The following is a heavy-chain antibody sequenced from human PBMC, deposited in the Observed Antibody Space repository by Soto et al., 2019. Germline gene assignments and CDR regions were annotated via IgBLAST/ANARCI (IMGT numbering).Heavy chain of an antibody. J-gene: IGHJ4*02. Sequence: QVQLVESGGGVVQPGGSLTLSCAASGFTFSSYGMHWVRQAPGKGLEWVAVMSYDGNNKYYADSVKGRFTVSRDNSRNTQLLQMDSLSVEDTAVYYCAKGFISGGYCANGICYHFDYWGQGPPVTVSS. V-gene: IGHV3-30*18. CDR3: AKGFISGGYCANGICYHFDY. CDR2: MSYDGNNK. D-gene: IGHD2-8*01. CDR1: GFTFSSYG.